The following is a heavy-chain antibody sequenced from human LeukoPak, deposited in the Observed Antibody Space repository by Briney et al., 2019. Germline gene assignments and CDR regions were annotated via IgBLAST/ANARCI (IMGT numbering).Heavy chain of an antibody. CDR2: ISSSGSTI. V-gene: IGHV3-48*03. Sequence: GGSLRLSCAASGFTFSSYEMNWVRQAPGKGLEWVSYISSSGSTIYYADSVKGRFTISRDNAKNSLYLQMNSLRAEDTAVYYCARDQRDRTYYDILTGYYNLNYFDYWGQGTLVTVSS. CDR1: GFTFSSYE. CDR3: ARDQRDRTYYDILTGYYNLNYFDY. D-gene: IGHD3-9*01. J-gene: IGHJ4*02.